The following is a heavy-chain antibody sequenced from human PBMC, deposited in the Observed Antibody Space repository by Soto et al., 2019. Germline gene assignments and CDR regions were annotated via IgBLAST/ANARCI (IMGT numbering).Heavy chain of an antibody. CDR3: ARDSPSSGWTLDY. J-gene: IGHJ4*02. V-gene: IGHV3-21*01. D-gene: IGHD6-19*01. CDR2: ISSSSSYI. CDR1: GFTFSSYS. Sequence: EVQLVESGGGLVKPGGSLRLSCAASGFTFSSYSMNWVRQAPGKGLEWVSSISSSSSYIYYADSVKGRFTISRDNAKNSLYLQMNSLRAEDTAVYYCARDSPSSGWTLDYWGQGTLVTVSS.